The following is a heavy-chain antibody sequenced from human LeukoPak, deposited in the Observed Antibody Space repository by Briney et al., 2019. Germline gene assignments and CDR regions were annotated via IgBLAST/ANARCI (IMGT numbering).Heavy chain of an antibody. Sequence: GGSLRLSCAASGFTFSNYAIHWVRQAPGKGLEWVAVISYDGNNKYYTDSVKGRFTISGDTSKNTLYLQMNSLRPEDTAVYYCARDTGDGYTPPTYYYYMDVWGKGTTVTVSS. CDR3: ARDTGDGYTPPTYYYYMDV. CDR2: ISYDGNNK. J-gene: IGHJ6*03. D-gene: IGHD5-24*01. V-gene: IGHV3-30*04. CDR1: GFTFSNYA.